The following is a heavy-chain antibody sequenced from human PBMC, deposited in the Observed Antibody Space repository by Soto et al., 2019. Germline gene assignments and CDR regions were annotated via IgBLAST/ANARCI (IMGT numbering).Heavy chain of an antibody. D-gene: IGHD3-9*01. J-gene: IGHJ3*02. CDR2: IKSKTDGGTT. CDR1: GFTFSNAW. CDR3: TTDRDFDWLLYAFDI. V-gene: IGHV3-15*01. Sequence: GGSLRLSCAASGFTFSNAWMSWVRQAPGKGLEWVGRIKSKTDGGTTDYAAPVKGRFTISRDDSKNTLYLQMNSLKTEDTAVYYCTTDRDFDWLLYAFDIWGQGTMVTVSS.